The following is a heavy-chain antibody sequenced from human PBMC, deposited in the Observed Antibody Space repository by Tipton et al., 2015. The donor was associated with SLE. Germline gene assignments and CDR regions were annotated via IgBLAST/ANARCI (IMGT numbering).Heavy chain of an antibody. CDR1: GFTFSSYE. D-gene: IGHD1-26*01. CDR2: ISSSGSTI. Sequence: SLRLSCAASGFTFSSYEMNWVRQAPGKGLEWVSYISSSGSTIYYADSVKGRFAISRDNAKNSLYLQMNSLRAEDTAVYYCARDTTIQWELPSGPDYWGQGTLVTVSS. CDR3: ARDTTIQWELPSGPDY. J-gene: IGHJ4*02. V-gene: IGHV3-48*03.